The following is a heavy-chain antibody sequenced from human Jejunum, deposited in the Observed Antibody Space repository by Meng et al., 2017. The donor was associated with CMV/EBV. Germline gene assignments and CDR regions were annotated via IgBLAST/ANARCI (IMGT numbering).Heavy chain of an antibody. Sequence: HVQLHGSGPGLVRSSETLSLTCSVSGGPISGYYWSWVRQPAGKRLEWIGRFHPGGTTNYNPSLENRITVSVDSSKNQFFLKLTSVTAADTAIYYCARECVGEAYDCQWNYWFDPWGRGTLVTVSS. J-gene: IGHJ5*02. CDR2: FHPGGTT. CDR1: GGPISGYY. CDR3: ARECVGEAYDCQWNYWFDP. V-gene: IGHV4-4*07. D-gene: IGHD3-16*01.